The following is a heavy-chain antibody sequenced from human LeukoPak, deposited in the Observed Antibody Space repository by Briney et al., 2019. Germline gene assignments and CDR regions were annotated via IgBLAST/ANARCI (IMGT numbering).Heavy chain of an antibody. CDR2: ISSDGNNK. J-gene: IGHJ4*02. Sequence: GGSLRLSCAASGFTLSNYAMHWVRQAPGMGLEWVAVISSDGNNKYYADSVKGRFTVSRDNSKNTLSLQMDNLRPEDTAVYYCARDDGRVITDSYFDNWGQGTLVSVSS. CDR3: ARDDGRVITDSYFDN. D-gene: IGHD1-14*01. CDR1: GFTLSNYA. V-gene: IGHV3-30*04.